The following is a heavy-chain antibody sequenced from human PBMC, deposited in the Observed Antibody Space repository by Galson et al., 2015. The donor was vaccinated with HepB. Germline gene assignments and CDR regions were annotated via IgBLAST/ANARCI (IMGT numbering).Heavy chain of an antibody. J-gene: IGHJ3*02. CDR1: GFTVSSNY. Sequence: SLRLSCAASGFTVSSNYMSWVRQAPGKGLEWVSVIYSGGSTYYADSVKGRFTISRDNSKNTQYLQMNSLRAEDTAVYYCAREGGIAARSGAFDIWGQGTMVTVSS. V-gene: IGHV3-53*01. CDR3: AREGGIAARSGAFDI. CDR2: IYSGGST. D-gene: IGHD6-6*01.